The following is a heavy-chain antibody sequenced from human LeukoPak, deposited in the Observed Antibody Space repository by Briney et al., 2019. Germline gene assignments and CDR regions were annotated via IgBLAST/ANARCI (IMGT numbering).Heavy chain of an antibody. CDR1: GFAFSSYA. CDR2: IRGSGGST. D-gene: IGHD1-26*01. CDR3: AKGASVGTTSFSDY. J-gene: IGHJ4*02. Sequence: GGSLRLSCAASGFAFSSYAMSWVRQAPGKGLEWVSAIRGSGGSTYYADSVKGRFTISRDNSKNTLYLHINSLRAEDTAVYYCAKGASVGTTSFSDYWGQGTLVTVSS. V-gene: IGHV3-23*01.